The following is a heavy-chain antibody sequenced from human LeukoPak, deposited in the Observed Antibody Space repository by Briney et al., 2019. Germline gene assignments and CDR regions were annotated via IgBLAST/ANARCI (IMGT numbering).Heavy chain of an antibody. CDR3: ARSIHDYGDYRPFWY. CDR2: IIPIFGTA. D-gene: IGHD4-17*01. V-gene: IGHV1-69*05. CDR1: GGTFSSYA. Sequence: GASVKVSCKASGGTFSSYAISWVRQAPGQGLEWMGRIIPIFGTANYAQKFQGRVTITTDESTSTAYMELSSLRSEDTAVYYCARSIHDYGDYRPFWYWGQGTLVTVSS. J-gene: IGHJ4*02.